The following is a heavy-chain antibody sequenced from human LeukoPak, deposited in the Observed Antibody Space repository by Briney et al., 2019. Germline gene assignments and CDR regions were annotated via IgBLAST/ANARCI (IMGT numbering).Heavy chain of an antibody. CDR3: CSAVYPYTIFGVVLGGY. Sequence: GGSLRLSCTASGFHFGDYAMSWFRQIPGKGPEWLGFVRSKVYGGTTQYVASGKGRVTISRDDSKNITVLQMSSLKTEDTGLYYCCSAVYPYTIFGVVLGGYWGQGARVTVSS. V-gene: IGHV3-49*03. J-gene: IGHJ4*02. CDR1: GFHFGDYA. CDR2: VRSKVYGGTT. D-gene: IGHD3-3*01.